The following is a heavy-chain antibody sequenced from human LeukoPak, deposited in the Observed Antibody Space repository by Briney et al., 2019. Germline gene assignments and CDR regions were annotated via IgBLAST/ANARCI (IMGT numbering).Heavy chain of an antibody. Sequence: GGSLRLSCAASGFTISSNYMSWVRQAPGKGLEWVSVIYSGGSTYYADSVKGRFTISRDNSKNTLYLQMNSLRAEDTAVYYCASLRGYYDSSDYWGQGTLVTVSS. J-gene: IGHJ4*02. CDR3: ASLRGYYDSSDY. CDR2: IYSGGST. D-gene: IGHD3-22*01. CDR1: GFTISSNY. V-gene: IGHV3-53*01.